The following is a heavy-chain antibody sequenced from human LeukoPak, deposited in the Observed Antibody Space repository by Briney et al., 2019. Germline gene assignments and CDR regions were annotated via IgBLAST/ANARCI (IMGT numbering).Heavy chain of an antibody. CDR3: ARDPLSSTWSPYYFTLDA. CDR2: ISAYDGST. CDR1: GYTFTSYA. Sequence: ASVKVSCKASGYTFTSYAINWVRQAPGQGLEWMGWISAYDGSTISAQDLQGRVTMTTDTSTTTAYMELTRLRSDDTAVYHCARDPLSSTWSPYYFTLDAWGQGTTVIVSS. D-gene: IGHD6-13*01. J-gene: IGHJ6*02. V-gene: IGHV1-18*01.